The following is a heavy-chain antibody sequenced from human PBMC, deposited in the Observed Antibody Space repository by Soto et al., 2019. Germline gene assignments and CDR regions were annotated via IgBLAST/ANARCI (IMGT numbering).Heavy chain of an antibody. CDR3: ATVKDIAVGGPFDY. Sequence: EVQLVESGGGLVQPGRSLRLSCAASGFTFDDYAMHWVRQAPGKGLEWVSGISWTGGRIGYADPVKGRFTLSRDNAKNSMYLQMNIMRAEDTALDYCATVKDIAVGGPFDYWGQGTMVTVSS. CDR2: ISWTGGRI. V-gene: IGHV3-9*01. CDR1: GFTFDDYA. D-gene: IGHD6-19*01. J-gene: IGHJ4*02.